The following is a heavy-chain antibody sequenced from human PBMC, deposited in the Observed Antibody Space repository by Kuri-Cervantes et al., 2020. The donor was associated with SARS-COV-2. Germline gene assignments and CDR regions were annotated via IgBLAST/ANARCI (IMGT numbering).Heavy chain of an antibody. CDR1: GSTFSSYS. V-gene: IGHV3-21*01. D-gene: IGHD1-26*01. J-gene: IGHJ1*01. CDR2: ISSSSSYI. CDR3: ARGYSGSYGY. Sequence: GESLKISCAASGSTFSSYSMNWVRQAPGKGLEWVSSISSSSSYIYYADSVKGRFTISRDNAKNSLYLQMNSLRAEDTAVYYCARGYSGSYGYWGQGTLVTV.